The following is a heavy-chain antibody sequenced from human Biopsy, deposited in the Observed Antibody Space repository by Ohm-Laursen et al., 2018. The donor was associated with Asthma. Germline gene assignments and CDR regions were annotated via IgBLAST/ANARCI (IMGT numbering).Heavy chain of an antibody. Sequence: GASVKVSCKVSGYNFISFAIHWGRQAPGQRLEWMGWVNTGNGDTKYSQKLQGRVTITRDTSASTAYMELRSLRSEDTATYYCARTYYDFLTGQVKDVFGVWGQGTMVTVSS. CDR3: ARTYYDFLTGQVKDVFGV. D-gene: IGHD3-9*01. V-gene: IGHV1-3*04. CDR2: VNTGNGDT. CDR1: GYNFISFA. J-gene: IGHJ3*01.